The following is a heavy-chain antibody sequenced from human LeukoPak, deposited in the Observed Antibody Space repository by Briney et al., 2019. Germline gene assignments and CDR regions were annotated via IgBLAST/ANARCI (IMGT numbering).Heavy chain of an antibody. CDR3: ARGDYGDYKF. Sequence: SVKVSCKASGGTFSSYTISGVRQAPGQGLVWMGRIIPILAIANYAQKFQGRVTITADKSTSTAYMELSSLRSEDTAVYYCARGDYGDYKFWGQGTLVTASS. J-gene: IGHJ4*02. CDR1: GGTFSSYT. D-gene: IGHD4-17*01. CDR2: IIPILAIA. V-gene: IGHV1-69*02.